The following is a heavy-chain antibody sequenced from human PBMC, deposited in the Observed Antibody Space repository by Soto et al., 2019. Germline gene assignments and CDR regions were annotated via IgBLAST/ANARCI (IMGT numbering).Heavy chain of an antibody. V-gene: IGHV3-23*01. CDR3: AKDQVTMIVVALFDY. CDR1: GFTFSSYA. CDR2: ISGSGGST. Sequence: PVGSLRLSCAASGFTFSSYAMSWVRQAPGKGLEWVSAISGSGGSTYYADSVKGRFTISRDNSENTLYLQMNSLRAEDTAVYYCAKDQVTMIVVALFDYWGQGTLVTVSS. D-gene: IGHD3-22*01. J-gene: IGHJ4*02.